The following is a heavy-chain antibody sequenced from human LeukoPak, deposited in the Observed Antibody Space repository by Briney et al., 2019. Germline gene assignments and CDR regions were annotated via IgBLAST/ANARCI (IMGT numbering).Heavy chain of an antibody. CDR2: MSGSGGDT. CDR3: AKGPWHSSSWYYFDY. D-gene: IGHD6-13*01. J-gene: IGHJ4*02. V-gene: IGHV3-23*01. CDR1: GFTFSSYA. Sequence: GGSLRLSCAASGFTFSSYAMSWVRQAPGKGLEYVSSMSGSGGDTHYADSVKGRFTISRDNSKNTLYLQMNSLRDEDTAVYYCAKGPWHSSSWYYFDYWGQGTLVTVPS.